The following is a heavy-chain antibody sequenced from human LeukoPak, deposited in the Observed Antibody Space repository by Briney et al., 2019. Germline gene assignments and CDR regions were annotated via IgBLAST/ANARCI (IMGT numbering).Heavy chain of an antibody. CDR2: IYYSGTT. CDR1: GGSISSSDYY. D-gene: IGHD2-15*01. J-gene: IGHJ5*02. V-gene: IGHV4-39*01. CDR3: ARVNTQGVPSP. Sequence: TSETLSLTCTVSGGSISSSDYYWGWVRQPPGKGLEWIASIYYSGTTHYNPPHQSRVTMSVDTSKNQFSLKLSSVTAADTAVYYCARVNTQGVPSPWGQGILVTVSS.